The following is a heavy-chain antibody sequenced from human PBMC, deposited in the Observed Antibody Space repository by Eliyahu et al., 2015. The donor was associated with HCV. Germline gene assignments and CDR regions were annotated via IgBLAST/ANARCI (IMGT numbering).Heavy chain of an antibody. CDR2: ISYDGSNK. Sequence: QVQLVXSGGGVVQPGRSXXLSCXASGFXFSSXGMHWVRQAPGKGLEWVAVISYDGSNKYYVDSVKGRFTISRDNSKNTLYLQMNSLRAEDTAVYYCTKEKYQLRFGNRFDSWGQGTLVTVSS. V-gene: IGHV3-30*18. J-gene: IGHJ5*01. CDR3: TKEKYQLRFGNRFDS. D-gene: IGHD2-2*01. CDR1: GFXFSSXG.